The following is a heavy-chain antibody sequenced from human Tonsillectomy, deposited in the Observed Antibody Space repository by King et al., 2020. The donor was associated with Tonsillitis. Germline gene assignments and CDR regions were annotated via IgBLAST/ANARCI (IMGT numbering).Heavy chain of an antibody. J-gene: IGHJ4*02. V-gene: IGHV3-23*04. CDR3: AKGVAGGVGYFY. CDR1: GFTFTTYA. D-gene: IGHD3-22*01. Sequence: EVQPVESGGGLVQPGGSLRLSCAASGFTFTTYAMSWVRQAPGKGLEWVSAITNSGVGTFYADSVKGRFTISRDNSKNTLYLQMNSLRADDTAVYYCAKGVAGGVGYFYWGQGTLVTVSS. CDR2: ITNSGVGT.